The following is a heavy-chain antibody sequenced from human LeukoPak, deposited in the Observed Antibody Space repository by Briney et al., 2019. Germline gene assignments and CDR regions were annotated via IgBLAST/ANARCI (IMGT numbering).Heavy chain of an antibody. CDR3: ARGGLLWFGELWGDY. CDR1: GFTFSSYA. V-gene: IGHV3-30*04. D-gene: IGHD3-10*01. Sequence: PGRSLRLPCAASGFTFSSYAMHWVRQAPGKGLEWVAVISYDGSNKYYADSVKGRFTISRDNSKNTLYLQMSSLRAEDMAVYYCARGGLLWFGELWGDYWGQGTLVTVSS. CDR2: ISYDGSNK. J-gene: IGHJ4*02.